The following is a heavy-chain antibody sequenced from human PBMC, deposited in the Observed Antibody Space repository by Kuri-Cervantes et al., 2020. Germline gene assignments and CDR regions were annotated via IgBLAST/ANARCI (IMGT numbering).Heavy chain of an antibody. Sequence: GSLRLSCTVSGGSFTSDYWSWIRQSPGKGLQWIGYIYYSGSTNYNPSLKSRVTISVDTSKNQFSLKLSSVTAADTAVYYCARGGFRHIDYWGQGTLVTVSS. CDR3: ARGGFRHIDY. CDR2: IYYSGST. CDR1: GGSFTSDY. D-gene: IGHD3-10*01. V-gene: IGHV4-59*01. J-gene: IGHJ4*02.